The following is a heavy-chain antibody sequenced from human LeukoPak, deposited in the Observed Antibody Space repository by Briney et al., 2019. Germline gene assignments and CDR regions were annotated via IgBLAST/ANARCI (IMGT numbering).Heavy chain of an antibody. CDR1: GFTFTNYW. D-gene: IGHD5-18*01. CDR2: IKQDGSEE. Sequence: GGSLRLSCAASGFTFTNYWMSWVRQAPGKGPEWVANIKQDGSEEYYAGSVKGRFTISRDNGKNSLNLQMNSLRAEDTAVYYCARRAGVTDYWGQGTLVTVSS. J-gene: IGHJ4*02. V-gene: IGHV3-7*01. CDR3: ARRAGVTDY.